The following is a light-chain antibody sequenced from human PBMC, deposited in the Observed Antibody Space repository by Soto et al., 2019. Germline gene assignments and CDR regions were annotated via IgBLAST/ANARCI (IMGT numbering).Light chain of an antibody. CDR2: AAA. V-gene: IGKV2D-29*01. J-gene: IGKJ4*01. CDR3: QERSGWPRGT. Sequence: DVVMTQTPLSLSVAPGQPASIPCKSSQSLLHITGETFLFWYLQKPGQTPRLPILAAAQRAAGVPARFRGSGSGTDFTLTISSLEPEDFAVYYCQERSGWPRGTFGGGTKV. CDR1: QSLLHITGETF.